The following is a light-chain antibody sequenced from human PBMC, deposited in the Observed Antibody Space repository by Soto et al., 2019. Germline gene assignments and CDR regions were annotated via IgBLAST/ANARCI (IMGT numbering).Light chain of an antibody. J-gene: IGKJ1*01. CDR1: QSISSW. CDR3: QQYNRYWT. V-gene: IGKV1-5*03. CDR2: TAS. Sequence: DIQMTQSPSTLSASVGDRVTITCRASQSISSWLAWYQQKPGKAPKLLIYTASSLESGVPSRVSGSGSGTEFTLTISSLQSDDFATYYCQQYNRYWTFGQGTKVEIK.